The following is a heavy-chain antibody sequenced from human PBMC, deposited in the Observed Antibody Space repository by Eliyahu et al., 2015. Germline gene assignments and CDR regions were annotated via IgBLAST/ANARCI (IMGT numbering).Heavy chain of an antibody. CDR2: IYHSGST. CDR3: ASYYDFWSGYFFY. J-gene: IGHJ4*02. CDR1: GYSXXSGYY. V-gene: IGHV4-38-2*01. D-gene: IGHD3-3*01. Sequence: QVQLQESGPGLVKPSETLSLTCAVXGYSXXSGYYWGWIRQPPGKGLEWIGSIYHSGSTYYNPSLKSRVTISVDTSKNQFSLKLSSVTAADTAVYYCASYYDFWSGYFFYWGQGTLVTVSS.